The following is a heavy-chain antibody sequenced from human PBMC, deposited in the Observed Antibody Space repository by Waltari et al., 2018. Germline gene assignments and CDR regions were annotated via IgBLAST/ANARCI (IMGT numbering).Heavy chain of an antibody. Sequence: EELLVESGGGLVQPGGSLRLSCAASGFTFSSYQMNWVRQAPGKGRGWGSYIFGICSSKYYADCVRGRFTISRDNADNSLYLQMNSLRGEDTAIYYCAREAGSPPRRGLDLWGQGTTVTVSS. V-gene: IGHV3-48*03. CDR2: IFGICSSK. J-gene: IGHJ6*01. CDR1: GFTFSSYQ. CDR3: AREAGSPPRRGLDL.